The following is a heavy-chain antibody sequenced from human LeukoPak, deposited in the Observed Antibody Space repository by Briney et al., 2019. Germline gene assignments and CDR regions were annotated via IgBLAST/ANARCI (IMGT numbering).Heavy chain of an antibody. CDR2: ISYDGSNK. V-gene: IGHV3-30*01. CDR3: AKDRSVTMVRGVIRGFDY. D-gene: IGHD3-10*01. Sequence: GGSLRLSCAASGFTFSSYAMHWVRQAPGKGLEWVAVISYDGSNKYYADSVKGRFTISRDNPKNTLYLQMNSLRAEDTAVYYCAKDRSVTMVRGVIRGFDYWGQGTLVTVSS. CDR1: GFTFSSYA. J-gene: IGHJ4*02.